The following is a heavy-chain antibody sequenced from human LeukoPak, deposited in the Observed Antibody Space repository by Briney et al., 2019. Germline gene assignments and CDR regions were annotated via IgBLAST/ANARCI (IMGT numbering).Heavy chain of an antibody. Sequence: GGSLRLSCTASRFIFSDYGMHWVRQAPGKGLEWVAVVSYSGTTTYYADSVRGRFTVSRDNAKNSLFLQMNSLRAEDTAVYYCARDSGGSSPFDYWGQGTLVTVSS. V-gene: IGHV3-30*03. D-gene: IGHD2-15*01. CDR1: RFIFSDYG. CDR2: VSYSGTTT. CDR3: ARDSGGSSPFDY. J-gene: IGHJ4*02.